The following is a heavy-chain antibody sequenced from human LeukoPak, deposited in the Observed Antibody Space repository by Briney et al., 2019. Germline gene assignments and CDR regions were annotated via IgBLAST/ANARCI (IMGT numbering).Heavy chain of an antibody. CDR2: INHSGST. CDR3: ARAGYYYYGMDV. Sequence: NPSETLSLTCAVYGGSFSGYYWSWIRQPPGKGLEWIGEINHSGSTNYNPSLKSRVTISVDTSKNQFSLKLSSVTAADTAVYYCARAGYYYYGMDVWGQGTTVTVSS. V-gene: IGHV4-34*01. CDR1: GGSFSGYY. J-gene: IGHJ6*02.